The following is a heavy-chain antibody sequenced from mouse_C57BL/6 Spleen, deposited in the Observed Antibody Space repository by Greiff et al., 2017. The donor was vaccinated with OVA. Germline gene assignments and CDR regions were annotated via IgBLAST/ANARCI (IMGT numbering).Heavy chain of an antibody. Sequence: EVKLQQSGPVLVKPGASVKMSCKASGYTFTDYYMNWVKQSHGKSLEWIGVINPYNGGTSYNQKFKGKATLTVDKSSSTAYMELNSLTSEDSAVYYCARSGTGFAYWGQGTLVTVSA. V-gene: IGHV1-19*01. CDR2: INPYNGGT. D-gene: IGHD4-1*01. J-gene: IGHJ3*01. CDR1: GYTFTDYY. CDR3: ARSGTGFAY.